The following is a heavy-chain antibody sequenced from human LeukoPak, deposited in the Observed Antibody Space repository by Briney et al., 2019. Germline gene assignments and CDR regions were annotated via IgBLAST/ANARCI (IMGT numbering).Heavy chain of an antibody. J-gene: IGHJ4*02. CDR3: ARPQNYYGSGSYVDY. D-gene: IGHD3-10*01. V-gene: IGHV5-51*01. CDR1: GYSFTSYW. Sequence: GESLKISCKGSGYSFTSYWIGWVRQMPGKGLEWMGIIYPGDSDTRYGPSFQGQVTISADKSISTAYLQWSSLKASDTAMYYCARPQNYYGSGSYVDYWGQGTLVTVSS. CDR2: IYPGDSDT.